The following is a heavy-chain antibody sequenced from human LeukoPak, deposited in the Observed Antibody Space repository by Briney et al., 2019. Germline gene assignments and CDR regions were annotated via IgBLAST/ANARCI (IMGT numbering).Heavy chain of an antibody. CDR1: GGTFSSYA. Sequence: PGASVKVSCKASGGTFSSYAISWVRQAPGQGLEWMGGIIPIFGTANYAQKFQGRVTITADESTSTAYMELSSLRSKDTAVYYCARSYYDSSGYYYYYFDYWGQGTLVTVSS. J-gene: IGHJ4*02. D-gene: IGHD3-22*01. V-gene: IGHV1-69*13. CDR3: ARSYYDSSGYYYYYFDY. CDR2: IIPIFGTA.